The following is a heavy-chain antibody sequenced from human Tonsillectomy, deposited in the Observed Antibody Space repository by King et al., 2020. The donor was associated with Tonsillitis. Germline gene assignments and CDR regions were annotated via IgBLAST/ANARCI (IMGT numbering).Heavy chain of an antibody. J-gene: IGHJ4*02. Sequence: VQLVESGGGVVQPEKSLTLSCAGSGFAFRTFGMHWVRQAPGKGLEWVAAIIYDGSQKYYADSVKGRFTISRDNSKKTLYLHMNSLKVEDTAVYYCAKQWELEAFFDYWGQGSLVTVSS. CDR1: GFAFRTFG. D-gene: IGHD1-26*01. CDR3: AKQWELEAFFDY. V-gene: IGHV3-30*18. CDR2: IIYDGSQK.